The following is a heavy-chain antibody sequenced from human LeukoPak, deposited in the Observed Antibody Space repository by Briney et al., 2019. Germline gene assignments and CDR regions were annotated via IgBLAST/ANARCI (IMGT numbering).Heavy chain of an antibody. D-gene: IGHD6-19*01. CDR2: IYYSGST. J-gene: IGHJ4*02. CDR1: GGSISSYY. CDR3: ARTPVAGPDYFDY. Sequence: PSETLSLTCTVSGGSISSYYWSWIRQPPGKGLEWIGYIYYSGSTNYNPSLKSRVTISVDTSKNQFSLKLSSVTAADTAVYYCARTPVAGPDYFDYWGQGTLVTVSS. V-gene: IGHV4-59*01.